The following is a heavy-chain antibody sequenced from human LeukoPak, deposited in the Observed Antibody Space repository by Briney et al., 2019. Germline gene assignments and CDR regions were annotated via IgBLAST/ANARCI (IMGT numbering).Heavy chain of an antibody. V-gene: IGHV3-23*01. D-gene: IGHD3-10*01. CDR2: ISGSSRSM. CDR3: AKEFNFFRGVIISTDY. CDR1: GFTFHNTG. J-gene: IGHJ4*02. Sequence: PGGSLRLSCAASGFTFHNTGMSWVRQAPGKGLEWVSVISGSSRSMYYAESVKGRFTISRDNSKNTLYLQMNSLRAEDTAVYYCAKEFNFFRGVIISTDYWGQGTLVTVSS.